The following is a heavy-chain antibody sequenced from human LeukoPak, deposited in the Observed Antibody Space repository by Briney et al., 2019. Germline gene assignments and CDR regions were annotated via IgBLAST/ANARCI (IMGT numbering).Heavy chain of an antibody. CDR3: ARGVYGDFFDY. D-gene: IGHD4-17*01. CDR1: GFTFSSYE. J-gene: IGHJ4*02. CDR2: ISSSGSTI. V-gene: IGHV3-48*03. Sequence: PGGSLRLSCAASGFTFSSYEMNWVRQAPGKGLEWVSYISSSGSTIHYADSVKGRFTISRDNAKNSLYLQMNSLRAEDTAVYYCARGVYGDFFDYWGQGTLVTVSS.